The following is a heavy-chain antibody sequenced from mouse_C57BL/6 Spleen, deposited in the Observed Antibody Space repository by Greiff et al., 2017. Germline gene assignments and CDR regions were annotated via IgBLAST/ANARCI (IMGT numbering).Heavy chain of an antibody. J-gene: IGHJ4*01. CDR3: ARSGTVGDYYYAMDY. CDR1: GYTFTSYW. CDR2: IDPSDSET. Sequence: QVQLQQPGAELVRPGSSVKLSCKASGYTFTSYWMHWVKQRPIPGLEWIGNIDPSDSETHYNQKFKDKATLTVDKSSSTAYMQLSSLTSEDSAVYYCARSGTVGDYYYAMDYWGQGTSVTVSS. D-gene: IGHD1-1*01. V-gene: IGHV1-52*01.